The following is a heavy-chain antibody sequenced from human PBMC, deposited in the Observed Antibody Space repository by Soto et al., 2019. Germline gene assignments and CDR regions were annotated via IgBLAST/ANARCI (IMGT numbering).Heavy chain of an antibody. V-gene: IGHV3-30*18. Sequence: QVQLVESGGGVVQPGRSLRLSCAASGFTFRSYGMHWVRQAPGKGLEWVALISYDGSNKYYADSVKGRFTISRDNSKNTLSLQVSSLRPDDTAVYYCAKDRDSSGWFSGYYYGVDVWGQGTTVTVSS. CDR1: GFTFRSYG. J-gene: IGHJ6*02. CDR2: ISYDGSNK. D-gene: IGHD6-19*01. CDR3: AKDRDSSGWFSGYYYGVDV.